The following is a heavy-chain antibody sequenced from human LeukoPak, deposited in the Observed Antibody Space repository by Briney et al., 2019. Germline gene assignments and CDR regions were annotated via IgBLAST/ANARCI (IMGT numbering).Heavy chain of an antibody. J-gene: IGHJ4*02. CDR3: AKDWEATVTPGDY. CDR1: GFTFSSYA. CDR2: ISGSGGST. D-gene: IGHD4-17*01. Sequence: PGGSLRLSCAASGFTFSSYAMSWARQAPGKGLEWVSAISGSGGSTYYADSVKGRFTISRDNSKNTLYLQMNSLRAEDTAVYYCAKDWEATVTPGDYWGQGTLVTVSS. V-gene: IGHV3-23*01.